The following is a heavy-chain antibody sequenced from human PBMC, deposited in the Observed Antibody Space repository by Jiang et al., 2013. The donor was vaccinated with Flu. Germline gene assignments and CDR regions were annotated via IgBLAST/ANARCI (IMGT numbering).Heavy chain of an antibody. V-gene: IGHV3-53*01. CDR2: IYSGGAT. J-gene: IGHJ5*02. CDR3: ARLYFDSLIGRDT. D-gene: IGHD3-3*01. CDR1: GVTVSNNY. Sequence: QLVESGGGLIXPGGSLRLSCAASGVTVSNNYMSWVRQAPGKGLEWVSLIYSGGATHYADSVKGRFTISRDNSQNKVYLQMNSLRAEDTAIYYCARLYFDSLIGRDTWGQGTLVTVSS.